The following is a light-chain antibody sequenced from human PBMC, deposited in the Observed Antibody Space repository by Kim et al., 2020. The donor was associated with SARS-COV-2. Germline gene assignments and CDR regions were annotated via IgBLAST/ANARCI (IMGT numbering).Light chain of an antibody. V-gene: IGKV1-33*01. CDR2: DAS. Sequence: AITNRVNWYQQKPGKGPKLLISDASKLEAGVPSRFSGSGFGTDFSFTISSLQPEDIATYYCQQYDNIPSFGQGTKLEIK. J-gene: IGKJ2*01. CDR1: AITNR. CDR3: QQYDNIPS.